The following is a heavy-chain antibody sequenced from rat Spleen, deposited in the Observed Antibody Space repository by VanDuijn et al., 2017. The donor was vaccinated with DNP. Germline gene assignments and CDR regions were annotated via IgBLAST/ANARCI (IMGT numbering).Heavy chain of an antibody. V-gene: IGHV2-1*01. D-gene: IGHD1-11*01. CDR1: GFSLTSNN. J-gene: IGHJ2*01. CDR3: TRKLRRAMADD. CDR2: IWTGGNT. Sequence: QVQLKESGPGLVKPSQTLSLTCTVSGFSLTSNNVHWVRQPPGKGLEWVGVIWTGGNTDYNSVLKSRLSISRDTSQSQVSLQMNSLQTEDTAIYFCTRKLRRAMADDWGQGVMVTVSS.